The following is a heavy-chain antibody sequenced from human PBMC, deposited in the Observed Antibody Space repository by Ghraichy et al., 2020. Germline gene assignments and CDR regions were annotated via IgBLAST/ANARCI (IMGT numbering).Heavy chain of an antibody. CDR3: ARSPYSYGVPYYYYGMDV. Sequence: GGSLRLSCAASGFTVSSNYMSWVRQAPGKGLEWVSVIYSGGSTYYADSVKGRFTISRDNSKNTLYLQMNSLRAEDTAVYYCARSPYSYGVPYYYYGMDVWGQGTTVTVSS. J-gene: IGHJ6*02. D-gene: IGHD5-18*01. V-gene: IGHV3-66*01. CDR1: GFTVSSNY. CDR2: IYSGGST.